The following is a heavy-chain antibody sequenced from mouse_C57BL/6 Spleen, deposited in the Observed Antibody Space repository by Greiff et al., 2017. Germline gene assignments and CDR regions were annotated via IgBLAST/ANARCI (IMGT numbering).Heavy chain of an antibody. CDR3: ARSYYGSSYAWFAY. CDR2: IHPNSGST. V-gene: IGHV1-64*01. CDR1: GYTFTSYW. J-gene: IGHJ3*01. D-gene: IGHD1-1*01. Sequence: QVQLQQSGPELVKPGASVKISCKASGYTFTSYWMHWVKQRPGQGLEWIGMIHPNSGSTNYNEKFKSKATLTVDKSSSTAYMQLSSLTSEDSAVYYCARSYYGSSYAWFAYWGQGTLVTVSA.